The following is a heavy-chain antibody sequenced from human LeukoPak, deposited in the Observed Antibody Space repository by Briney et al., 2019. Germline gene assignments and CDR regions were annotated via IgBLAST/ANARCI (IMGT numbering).Heavy chain of an antibody. CDR1: GFTFPTSA. CDR3: AAVPNANAWYWDDAFDI. J-gene: IGHJ3*02. D-gene: IGHD2-8*02. CDR2: IVVGSGNT. V-gene: IGHV1-58*01. Sequence: SVKVSCKASGFTFPTSAVQWVRQARGQRLEWIGRIVVGSGNTDHAQKFQGRLTITRDISTSTAYMELSSLTSDDTAVYYCAAVPNANAWYWDDAFDIWGQGTMVTVSS.